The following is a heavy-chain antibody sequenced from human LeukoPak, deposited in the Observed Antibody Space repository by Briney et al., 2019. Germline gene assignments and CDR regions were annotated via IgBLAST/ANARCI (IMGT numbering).Heavy chain of an antibody. CDR2: ISGSGGST. V-gene: IGHV3-23*01. J-gene: IGHJ3*02. CDR3: AKNLFRFLEWLHAFDI. Sequence: GGSLRLSCAASGFTFSSYAMSWVRQAPGKGLEWVSAISGSGGSTYYADSVKGRFTISRDNSKNTLYLQMNSLRAEDTAVYYCAKNLFRFLEWLHAFDIWGQGTMVTVSS. D-gene: IGHD3-3*01. CDR1: GFTFSSYA.